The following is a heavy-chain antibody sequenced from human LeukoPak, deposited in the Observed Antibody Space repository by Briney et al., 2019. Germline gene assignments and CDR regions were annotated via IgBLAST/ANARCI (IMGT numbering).Heavy chain of an antibody. J-gene: IGHJ4*02. CDR3: ARAVPPGYSSSWYLAFDY. Sequence: KPSETLSLTCAVSGYSISSGYYWGWIRQPPGKGLEWIGSIYHSGSTYYNPSLKSRVTISVDTSKNQFSLKLSSVTAADTAVYYCARAVPPGYSSSWYLAFDYWGQGTLVTVSS. V-gene: IGHV4-38-2*01. CDR1: GYSISSGYY. D-gene: IGHD6-13*01. CDR2: IYHSGST.